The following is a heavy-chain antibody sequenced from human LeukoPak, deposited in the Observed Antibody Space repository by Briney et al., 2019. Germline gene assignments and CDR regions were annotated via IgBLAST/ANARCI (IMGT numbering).Heavy chain of an antibody. V-gene: IGHV4-34*01. Sequence: KASETLSLTCAVYGGSFSGYYWSWIRQPPGKGLEWIGEINHSGSTNYNPSLKSRVTISVDTSKNQFSLKLTSVTAADTAVYYCARSTNHDASGSYYFDSWGQGILVTVTS. J-gene: IGHJ4*02. CDR3: ARSTNHDASGSYYFDS. CDR2: INHSGST. D-gene: IGHD3-10*01. CDR1: GGSFSGYY.